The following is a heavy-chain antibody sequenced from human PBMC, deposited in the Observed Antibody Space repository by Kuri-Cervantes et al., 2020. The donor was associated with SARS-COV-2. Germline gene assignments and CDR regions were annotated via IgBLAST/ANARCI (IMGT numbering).Heavy chain of an antibody. D-gene: IGHD6-19*01. CDR1: GYRFTDYG. V-gene: IGHV1-18*01. J-gene: IGHJ6*03. CDR2: ISTYNGNT. Sequence: ASVKVSCKASGYRFTDYGISWVRQAPGQGLEWMGWISTYNGNTNYAQKLQGRVTVTTDTSTSTAYMELRSLRSDDTAVYYCARLAVYYYYMDVWGKGTTVTVSS. CDR3: ARLAVYYYYMDV.